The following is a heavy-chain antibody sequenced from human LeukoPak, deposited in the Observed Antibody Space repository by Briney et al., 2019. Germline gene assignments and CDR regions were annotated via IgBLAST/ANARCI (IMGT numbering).Heavy chain of an antibody. J-gene: IGHJ4*02. V-gene: IGHV3-53*01. CDR3: ARDYSDYFDY. CDR1: GLTVSSNY. D-gene: IGHD6-13*01. Sequence: GGSLRLSCVASGLTVSSNYMNWVRQGPGRGLQWVSVIYIGGSTYYADSVKGRFTISRDISKNTVYLQMNSLRAEDTAVYYCARDYSDYFDYWGQGTLVTVSS. CDR2: IYIGGST.